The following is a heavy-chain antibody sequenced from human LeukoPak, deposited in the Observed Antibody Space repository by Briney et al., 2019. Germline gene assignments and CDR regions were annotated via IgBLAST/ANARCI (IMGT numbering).Heavy chain of an antibody. CDR2: ISSSSSYI. J-gene: IGHJ6*03. D-gene: IGHD3-10*01. CDR1: GFTFSSYS. Sequence: GGSLRLSCAASGFTFSSYSMNWVRQAPGKGLEWVSSISSSSSYIYYADSVKGRFTISRDNAKNSLYLQMNSLRAEDTALYYCARAYGSYYYYYMDVWGKGTTVTISS. CDR3: ARAYGSYYYYYMDV. V-gene: IGHV3-21*04.